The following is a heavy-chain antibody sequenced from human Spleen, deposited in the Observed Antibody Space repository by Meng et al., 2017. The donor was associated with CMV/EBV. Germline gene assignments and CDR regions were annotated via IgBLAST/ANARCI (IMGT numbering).Heavy chain of an antibody. Sequence: SGFTFSSYAMPWVRQAPGKGLEYVSAISSNGGSTYYADSVKGRFTISRDNSKNTLYLQMGSLRAEDMAVYYCARDEGSIAVAGTLDYWGQGTLVTVSS. V-gene: IGHV3-64*02. CDR1: GFTFSSYA. CDR3: ARDEGSIAVAGTLDY. CDR2: ISSNGGST. J-gene: IGHJ4*02. D-gene: IGHD6-19*01.